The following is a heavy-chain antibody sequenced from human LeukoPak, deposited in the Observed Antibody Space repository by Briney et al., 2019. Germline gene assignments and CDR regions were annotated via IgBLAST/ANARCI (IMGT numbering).Heavy chain of an antibody. J-gene: IGHJ4*02. CDR3: AISFHSSGWYHDY. CDR2: ILPIFGTA. CDR1: GGTFSTYA. Sequence: ASVKVSCKASGGTFSTYAISWVRQAPGQGLEWMGGILPIFGTANYATEFQGRVTITADEYTSTAYMELSSLRSEDTAVYCCAISFHSSGWYHDYWGQGTLVTVSS. D-gene: IGHD6-19*01. V-gene: IGHV1-69*13.